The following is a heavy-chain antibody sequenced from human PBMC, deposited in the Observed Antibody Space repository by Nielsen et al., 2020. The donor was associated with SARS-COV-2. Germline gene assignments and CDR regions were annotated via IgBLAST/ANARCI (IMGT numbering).Heavy chain of an antibody. J-gene: IGHJ5*02. CDR2: IYHGGNT. CDR1: GGSISSSNW. V-gene: IGHV4-4*02. Sequence: GSLRLSCAVSGGSISSSNWSTWVRQPPGKGLEWLGDIYHGGNTNYNPSLRSRVTISVDKSKNQFSLRLTSVTAADAAGYYCARLLTDAGSYFRFDPWGQGTLVSVSS. D-gene: IGHD1-26*01. CDR3: ARLLTDAGSYFRFDP.